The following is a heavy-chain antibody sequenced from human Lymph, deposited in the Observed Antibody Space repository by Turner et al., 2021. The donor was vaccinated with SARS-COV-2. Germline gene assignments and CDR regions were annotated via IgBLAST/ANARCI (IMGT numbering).Heavy chain of an antibody. Sequence: QVQLQESGPSLLKPLETLSLTCTVSGGSMNSNYWSCLRQPPGKSLEWTGYIYYRGSTNHNPAHKSRVTISVDTSKKQFSLKLTSVTAADTAIYYWARETVNNWVDPWGQGILVTVSS. V-gene: IGHV4-59*01. J-gene: IGHJ5*02. D-gene: IGHD2-21*02. CDR3: ARETVNNWVDP. CDR1: GGSMNSNY. CDR2: IYYRGST.